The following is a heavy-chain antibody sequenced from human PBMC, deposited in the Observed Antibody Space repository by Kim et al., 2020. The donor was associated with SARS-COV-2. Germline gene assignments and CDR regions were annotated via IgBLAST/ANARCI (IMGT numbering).Heavy chain of an antibody. J-gene: IGHJ4*02. D-gene: IGHD3-22*01. V-gene: IGHV3-74*01. CDR1: GFTFSAYM. Sequence: GGSLRLSCAASGFTFSAYMMHWVRQIPGKGLVWVSGIGTDASFTTYADSVRGRFTISRDNAKNTLYLQVSSLRVEDTAVYYCIREGRSGEHNAGFDHWGQGTLVSVSS. CDR2: IGTDASFT. CDR3: IREGRSGEHNAGFDH.